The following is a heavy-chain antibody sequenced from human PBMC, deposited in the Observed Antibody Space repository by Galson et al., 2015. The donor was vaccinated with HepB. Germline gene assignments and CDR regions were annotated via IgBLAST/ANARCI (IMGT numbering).Heavy chain of an antibody. CDR2: ISYDGSNK. J-gene: IGHJ4*02. Sequence: SLRLSCAASGSTFSSYGMHWVRQAPGKGLEWVAVISYDGSNKYYADSVKGRFTISRDNSKNTLYLQMNSLRAEDTAVYYCANSGSPYDSSGPHYWGQGTLVTVSS. V-gene: IGHV3-30*18. D-gene: IGHD3-22*01. CDR1: GSTFSSYG. CDR3: ANSGSPYDSSGPHY.